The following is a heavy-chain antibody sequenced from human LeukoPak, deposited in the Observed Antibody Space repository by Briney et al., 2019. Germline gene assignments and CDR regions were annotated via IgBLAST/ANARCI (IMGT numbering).Heavy chain of an antibody. CDR1: GYTFTAYH. V-gene: IGHV1-2*02. Sequence: ASVKVSCKASGYTFTAYHMHWVRQAPGQGLEWMGWINPNSGGTNYAQKFQGRVTMTRDTSINTAYIELNRLRSDDTAVYYCARGYCTGGSCSGAWFDPWGQGTLVTVSS. CDR3: ARGYCTGGSCSGAWFDP. D-gene: IGHD2-15*01. CDR2: INPNSGGT. J-gene: IGHJ5*02.